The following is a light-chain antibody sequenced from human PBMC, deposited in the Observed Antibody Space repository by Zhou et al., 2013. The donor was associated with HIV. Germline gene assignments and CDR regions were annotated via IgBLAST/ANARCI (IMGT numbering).Light chain of an antibody. CDR1: QSVDSSY. Sequence: EIVLTQSPGTLSMSLGEGATLSCRASQSVDSSYLAWYQHKPGQAPRLLIYGASNRATGIPDRFSGSESGTDFTLTISRLEPEDFAVYYCQQYGSSPLTFGGGTKVEIK. V-gene: IGKV3-20*01. J-gene: IGKJ4*01. CDR2: GAS. CDR3: QQYGSSPLT.